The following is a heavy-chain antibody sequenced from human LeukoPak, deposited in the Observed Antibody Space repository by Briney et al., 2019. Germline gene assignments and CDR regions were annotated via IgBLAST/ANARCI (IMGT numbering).Heavy chain of an antibody. J-gene: IGHJ5*02. CDR1: GGSFSGCY. D-gene: IGHD1-26*01. V-gene: IGHV4-34*01. CDR2: INHSGST. Sequence: SETLSLTRAVYGGSFSGCYWSWIRQPPGKGLEWIGEINHSGSTNYNPSLKSRVTISVDTSKNQFSLKLSSVTAADTAVYYCARRLANPKTRWFDPWGQGTLVTVSS. CDR3: ARRLANPKTRWFDP.